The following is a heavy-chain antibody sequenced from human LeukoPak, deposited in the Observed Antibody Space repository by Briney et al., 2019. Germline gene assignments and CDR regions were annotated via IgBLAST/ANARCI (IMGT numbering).Heavy chain of an antibody. CDR3: ANQWFGEFGLNWFDP. CDR1: GFTFSSYA. CDR2: ISGSGST. D-gene: IGHD3-10*01. V-gene: IGHV3-23*01. Sequence: GGSLRLSCAASGFTFSSYAMSWVRQAPGKGLEWVSAISGSGSTYYADSVKGRFTISRDNSKNTLYLQMNSLRAEDTAAYYCANQWFGEFGLNWFDPWGQGTLVTVSS. J-gene: IGHJ5*02.